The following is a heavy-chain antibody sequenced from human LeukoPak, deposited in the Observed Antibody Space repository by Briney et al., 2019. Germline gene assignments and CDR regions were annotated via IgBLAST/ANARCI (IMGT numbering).Heavy chain of an antibody. V-gene: IGHV1-2*02. CDR2: INPNSGGT. D-gene: IGHD3-9*01. CDR1: GYTFTGYY. Sequence: ASVKVSCKASGYTFTGYYMHWVRQAPGQGLEWMGWINPNSGGTNYAQKFQGRVTMTRDTSISTAYMELSRLRSDDTAVYYCARLHYDILTGPPQAFDYWGQGTLVTVSS. J-gene: IGHJ4*02. CDR3: ARLHYDILTGPPQAFDY.